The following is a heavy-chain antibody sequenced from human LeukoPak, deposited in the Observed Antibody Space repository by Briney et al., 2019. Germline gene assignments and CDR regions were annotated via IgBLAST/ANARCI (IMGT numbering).Heavy chain of an antibody. CDR3: AKTYYGSGSYYNAPFDY. Sequence: GGSLRLSCAASGFTFTTSSMHWVRQAPDRGLEWVAFIRNDGSDKFYQDSVKGRFTISRDDSQNALYLQMNSLRAEDTAVYYCAKTYYGSGSYYNAPFDYWGQGTLITVSS. CDR2: IRNDGSDK. V-gene: IGHV3-30*02. J-gene: IGHJ4*02. D-gene: IGHD3-10*01. CDR1: GFTFTTSS.